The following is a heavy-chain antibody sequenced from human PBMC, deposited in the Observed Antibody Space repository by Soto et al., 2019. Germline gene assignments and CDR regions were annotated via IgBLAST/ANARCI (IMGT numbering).Heavy chain of an antibody. CDR3: ARDGYDGSGSPYPAY. D-gene: IGHD3-10*01. Sequence: FEILSLTCSVSGGSMREFFWSWIRQSTGKGLEWIGYSYYLGSTDYNPSLKSRVTISVDTSKRQFSLRLTSVTAADTAVYYCARDGYDGSGSPYPAYWGPGTQVTVSS. J-gene: IGHJ4*02. CDR2: SYYLGST. V-gene: IGHV4-59*01. CDR1: GGSMREFF.